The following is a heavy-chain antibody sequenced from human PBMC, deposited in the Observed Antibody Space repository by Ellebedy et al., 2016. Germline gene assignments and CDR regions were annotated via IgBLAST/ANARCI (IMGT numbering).Heavy chain of an antibody. CDR2: ISGSGGST. D-gene: IGHD6-13*01. CDR1: GFTFSSYA. J-gene: IGHJ5*02. V-gene: IGHV3-23*01. CDR3: AKDQQQLVSGDWFDP. Sequence: GGSLRLXCAASGFTFSSYAMSWVRQPPGKGLEWVSAISGSGGSTYYADSVKGRFTISRDNSKNTLYLQMNSLRAEDTAVYYCAKDQQQLVSGDWFDPWGQGTLVTVSS.